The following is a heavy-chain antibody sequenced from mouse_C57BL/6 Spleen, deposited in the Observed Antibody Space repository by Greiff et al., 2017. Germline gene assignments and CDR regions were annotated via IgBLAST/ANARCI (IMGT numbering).Heavy chain of an antibody. Sequence: VQLQQPGAELVRPGTSVKLSCKASGYTFTSYWMHWVKQRPGQGLEWIGVIDPSDSYTNYNQKFKGKATLTVDTSSSTAYMQLSSLTSEDSAVYYCSRERAATGVADDWGKGTTLT. CDR1: GYTFTSYW. CDR2: IDPSDSYT. D-gene: IGHD1-1*01. CDR3: SRERAATGVADD. J-gene: IGHJ2*01. V-gene: IGHV1-59*01.